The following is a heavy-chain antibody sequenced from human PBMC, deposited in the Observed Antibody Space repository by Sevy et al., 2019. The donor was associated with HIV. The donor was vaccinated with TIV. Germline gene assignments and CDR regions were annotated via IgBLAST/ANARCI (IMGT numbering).Heavy chain of an antibody. CDR1: GYIFSSYG. CDR3: AKDRDVLLVPSTMRDEYPVYGMDL. Sequence: GGSLRLSCAASGYIFSSYGIHWVRQAPGKGLEWVAFLSYAERNKYYADSVKGRFTISGDSSKNTFYLQMNNLRADDTAVYYCAKDRDVLLVPSTMRDEYPVYGMDLWGQGTTVTVSS. V-gene: IGHV3-30*18. J-gene: IGHJ6*02. CDR2: LSYAERNK. D-gene: IGHD2-2*01.